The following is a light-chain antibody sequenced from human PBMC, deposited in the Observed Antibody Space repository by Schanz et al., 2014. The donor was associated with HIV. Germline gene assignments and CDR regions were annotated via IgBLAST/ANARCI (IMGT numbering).Light chain of an antibody. CDR1: QTIGRL. CDR2: QAS. J-gene: IGKJ2*03. CDR3: QQYDKYSYS. V-gene: IGKV1-5*03. Sequence: IQLTQSPSSLSASVGDRVTITCRASQTIGRLLAWYQQKPGRAPKLLIYQASTLETGVPSRFSGSGSGTSFTLTITSLQPDDFATYYCQQYDKYSYSFGQGTKLEIK.